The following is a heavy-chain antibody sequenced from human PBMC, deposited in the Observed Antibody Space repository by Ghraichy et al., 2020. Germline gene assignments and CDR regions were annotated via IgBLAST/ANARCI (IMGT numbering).Heavy chain of an antibody. CDR1: GFTIGAYA. CDR2: LSYDGSKE. J-gene: IGHJ4*02. Sequence: GGSLRLSCEASGFTIGAYAMHWVRQAPGKGLEWVAILSYDGSKESYIDSVRGRFTISRDDSKNTLYLQMNNLRTEDTAMYYCARAKHLGAYDTTGLDYWGQGTQVTVS. D-gene: IGHD3-22*01. CDR3: ARAKHLGAYDTTGLDY. V-gene: IGHV3-30*03.